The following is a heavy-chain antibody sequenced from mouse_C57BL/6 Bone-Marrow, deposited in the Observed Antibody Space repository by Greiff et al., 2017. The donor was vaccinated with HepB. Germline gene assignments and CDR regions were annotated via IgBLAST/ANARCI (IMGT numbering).Heavy chain of an antibody. CDR2: SRNKANDYTT. V-gene: IGHV7-1*01. CDR1: GFTFSDFY. Sequence: EVQWVESGGGLVQSGRSLRLSCATSGFTFSDFYMEWVRQAPGKGLEWIAASRNKANDYTTEYSASVKGRFIVSRDTSQSILYLQMNALRAEDTAIYYCARDATLYAMDYWGQGTSVTVSS. J-gene: IGHJ4*01. CDR3: ARDATLYAMDY.